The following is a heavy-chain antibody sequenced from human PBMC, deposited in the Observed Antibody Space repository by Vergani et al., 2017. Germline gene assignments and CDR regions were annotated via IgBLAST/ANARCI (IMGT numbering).Heavy chain of an antibody. CDR2: INYVGRT. Sequence: QLQLQESGPGLVKPSETLSLICTVSGGSINPSSSFWGWLRQPPGKGLEWIGSINYVGRTYYIPSLQSRATVFVDTSKNQFSLTLTSVTAADTAVYYCGRGRGNNWYFDLWGRGTLVTVSS. CDR1: GGSINPSSSF. D-gene: IGHD3-16*01. V-gene: IGHV4-39*01. CDR3: GRGRGNNWYFDL. J-gene: IGHJ2*01.